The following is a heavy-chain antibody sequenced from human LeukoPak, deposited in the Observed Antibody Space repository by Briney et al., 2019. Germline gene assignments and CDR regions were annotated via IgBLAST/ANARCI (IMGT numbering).Heavy chain of an antibody. CDR3: ARGGGLDV. D-gene: IGHD3-16*01. V-gene: IGHV3-7*03. CDR2: KKEDGSEE. CDR1: GFTFSTYW. J-gene: IGHJ6*02. Sequence: GGSLRLSCVASGFTFSTYWMSWVHQAPGKGLEWVANKKEDGSEEYYVDSVKGRFTVSRDNAKNSLYLQMSNLRAEDTAVYFCARGGGLDVWGQGATVTVSS.